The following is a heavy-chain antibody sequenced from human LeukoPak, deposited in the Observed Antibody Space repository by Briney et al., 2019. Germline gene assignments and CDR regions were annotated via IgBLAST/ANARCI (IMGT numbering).Heavy chain of an antibody. CDR1: GGSIGSSGSY. D-gene: IGHD4-17*01. CDR2: ISYTGHT. Sequence: PSETLSLTCTVSGGSIGSSGSYWGWIRQSPGKELEWIGSISYTGHTYYNPPLKSRLTMSVDTSKNQFSLRLSSVLAADTALYYCARQDDSDHGAPNWFDPWGQGTLVIVSS. V-gene: IGHV4-39*01. J-gene: IGHJ5*02. CDR3: ARQDDSDHGAPNWFDP.